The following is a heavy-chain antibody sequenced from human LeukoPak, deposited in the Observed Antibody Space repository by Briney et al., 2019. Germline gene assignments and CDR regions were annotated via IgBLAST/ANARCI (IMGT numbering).Heavy chain of an antibody. CDR2: ISGSGGST. J-gene: IGHJ4*02. CDR3: AKRPHSGLYYFDY. V-gene: IGHV3-23*01. CDR1: GFTFSSYA. D-gene: IGHD3-22*01. Sequence: GGSLRLSRAASGFTFSSYAMSWVRQAPGKGLEWVSAISGSGGSTYYADSVKGRFTISRDNSKNTLYLQMNSLRAEDTTVYYCAKRPHSGLYYFDYWGQGTLVTVSS.